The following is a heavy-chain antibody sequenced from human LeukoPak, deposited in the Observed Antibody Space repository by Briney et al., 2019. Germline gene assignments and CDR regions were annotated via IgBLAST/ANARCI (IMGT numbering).Heavy chain of an antibody. J-gene: IGHJ6*03. V-gene: IGHV3-23*01. Sequence: GGSLRLSCAASGFTSRNYAMSGARQAPWKGLEWASAISGSGGSTYYADSVKGRFTISRDNSKNTLYLQMNSLRAEDTAVYYCAKGGTGTLYYYYMDVWGKGTTVTVPS. CDR2: ISGSGGST. CDR1: GFTSRNYA. CDR3: AKGGTGTLYYYYMDV. D-gene: IGHD1-7*01.